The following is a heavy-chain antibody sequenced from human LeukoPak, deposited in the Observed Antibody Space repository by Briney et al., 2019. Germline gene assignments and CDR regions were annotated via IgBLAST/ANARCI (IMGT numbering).Heavy chain of an antibody. J-gene: IGHJ1*01. CDR2: ISGSGDTT. Sequence: GGSLRLSCVASGFTFSNYAMSWVRQAPGKGLEWVSVISGSGDTTYSADSVKGRFTISRDNSKNTLYYQLDSLTAKDTAVYYCAKDRASATYEYFQYWGQGTQVTVSS. D-gene: IGHD3-10*01. CDR1: GFTFSNYA. CDR3: AKDRASATYEYFQY. V-gene: IGHV3-23*01.